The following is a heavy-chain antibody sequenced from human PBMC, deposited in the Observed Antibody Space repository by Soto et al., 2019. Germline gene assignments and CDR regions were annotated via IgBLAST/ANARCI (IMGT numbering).Heavy chain of an antibody. V-gene: IGHV3-23*01. D-gene: IGHD3-3*01. CDR2: ISGSGGST. Sequence: PGGSLRLSCAASGFTFSSYAMSWVRQAPGKGLEWVSAISGSGGSTYYADSVKGRFTISRDNSKNTLYLQMNSLRAEDTAVYYCAKRVDYDFWSGFGYFDYWGQGPLVTVSS. CDR1: GFTFSSYA. J-gene: IGHJ4*02. CDR3: AKRVDYDFWSGFGYFDY.